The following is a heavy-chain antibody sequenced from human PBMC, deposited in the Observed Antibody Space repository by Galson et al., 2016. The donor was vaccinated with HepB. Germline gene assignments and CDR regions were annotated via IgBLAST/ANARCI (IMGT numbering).Heavy chain of an antibody. D-gene: IGHD3-10*01. J-gene: IGHJ6*02. V-gene: IGHV1-46*01. CDR2: INPSGGST. Sequence: SVKVSCKASGYTFTSYYMDWVRQAPGQGPEWMAVINPSGGSTMYAQQFQGRLTVTSDTSTNTVYMELSSLTSDDTAVYYCARERPYRSGGWVDYYYYGMDVWGQGTTVSVPS. CDR3: ARERPYRSGGWVDYYYYGMDV. CDR1: GYTFTSYY.